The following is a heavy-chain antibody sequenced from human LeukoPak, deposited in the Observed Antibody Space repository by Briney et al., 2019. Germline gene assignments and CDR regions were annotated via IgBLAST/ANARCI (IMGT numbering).Heavy chain of an antibody. D-gene: IGHD1-26*01. CDR2: IKQDGGEK. CDR1: GFTFSNYW. CDR3: ARGSSGRYVLAFDI. V-gene: IGHV3-7*04. J-gene: IGHJ3*02. Sequence: PGGSLRLSCAASGFTFSNYWMTWVRQAPGKGLEWVANIKQDGGEKHYVDSVEGRFTISRDNAKNSLYLQMSSLGAEDTAVYYCARGSSGRYVLAFDIWGRGTLVTVSS.